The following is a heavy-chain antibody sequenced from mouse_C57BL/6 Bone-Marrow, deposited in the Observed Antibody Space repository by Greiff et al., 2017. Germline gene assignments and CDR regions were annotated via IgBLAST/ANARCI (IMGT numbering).Heavy chain of an antibody. CDR1: GYTITSYW. CDR2: IHPNSGST. D-gene: IGHD2-10*01. V-gene: IGHV1-64*01. J-gene: IGHJ3*01. CDR3: ASLLAWFAY. Sequence: VQLQESGAELVKPGASVKLSCKASGYTITSYWMHWVKQRPGQGHEWIGMIHPNSGSTNYNEKFKSKATLTVDKSSSTAYMQLSSLTSEDSAVYCCASLLAWFAYWCQGTLVTVSA.